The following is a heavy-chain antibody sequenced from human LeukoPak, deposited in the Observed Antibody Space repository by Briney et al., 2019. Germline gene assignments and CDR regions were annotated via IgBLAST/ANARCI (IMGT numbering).Heavy chain of an antibody. CDR1: GYYFNMYG. CDR2: ISGYNGDT. Sequence: ASVKVSCKASGYYFNMYGINWVRQAPGQGLEWMGWISGYNGDTKYAEKFQGRVTMTANTSTNTAYMELRSLTSDDTAIYYCARGHSCCYPYASFNWGQGTLVTVSS. D-gene: IGHD2-2*01. J-gene: IGHJ4*02. V-gene: IGHV1-18*01. CDR3: ARGHSCCYPYASFN.